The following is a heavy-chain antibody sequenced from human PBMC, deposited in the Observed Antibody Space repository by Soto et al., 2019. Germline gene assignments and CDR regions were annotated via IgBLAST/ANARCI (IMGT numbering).Heavy chain of an antibody. CDR1: GGTLGSYA. D-gene: IGHD4-4*01. Sequence: QVQRLQSGAEVRKPGSSVKVSCKASGGTLGSYAITWVRQAPGQGFEWMGGFIPIFGITNYAQRFEDRLTITADESTSTVYMELSSLTYDDTAVYYCVPLQPSTIRGRPGMNVWGQGTTITVSS. CDR3: VPLQPSTIRGRPGMNV. J-gene: IGHJ6*02. V-gene: IGHV1-69*01. CDR2: FIPIFGIT.